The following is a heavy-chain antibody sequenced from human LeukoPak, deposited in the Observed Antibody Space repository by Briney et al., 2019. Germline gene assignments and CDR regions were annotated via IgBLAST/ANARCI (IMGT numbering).Heavy chain of an antibody. CDR2: INPNSGGT. CDR3: ARGTRDFITMIVVVTPHFDY. J-gene: IGHJ4*02. D-gene: IGHD3-22*01. V-gene: IGHV1-2*02. Sequence: ASVKVSCKASGYTFTGYYMHWVRQAPGQRLEWMGWINPNSGGTNYAQKFQGRVTMTRDTSISTAYMELSRLRSDDTAVYYCARGTRDFITMIVVVTPHFDYWGQGTLVTVSS. CDR1: GYTFTGYY.